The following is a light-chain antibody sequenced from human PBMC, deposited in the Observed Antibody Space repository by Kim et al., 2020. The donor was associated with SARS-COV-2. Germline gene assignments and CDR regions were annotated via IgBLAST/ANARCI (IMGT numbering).Light chain of an antibody. V-gene: IGLV2-14*03. CDR2: DVS. CDR1: RSDVGGYNY. CDR3: SSYTSSSTWV. J-gene: IGLJ3*02. Sequence: GQSITISCTGTRSDVGGYNYVSWYQQHPGKAPKLVIYDVSNRPSGVSNRFSGSKSGNTASLTISGLQAEDEADYYCSSYTSSSTWVFGGGTKLTVL.